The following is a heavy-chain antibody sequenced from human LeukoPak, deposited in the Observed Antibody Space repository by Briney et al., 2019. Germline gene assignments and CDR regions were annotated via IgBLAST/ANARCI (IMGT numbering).Heavy chain of an antibody. J-gene: IGHJ5*02. CDR2: ISQNGDS. V-gene: IGHV4-34*01. D-gene: IGHD1-26*01. Sequence: PAETLSLTCAVYGGSFNDYYWTWIRQSPGKGLEWIAEISQNGDSNYNPSLKSRVTISLDTSKNQLSLKLNSVTAADTAVYYCARGGNYWPQWWFDPWGRGTLVSVSS. CDR1: GGSFNDYY. CDR3: ARGGNYWPQWWFDP.